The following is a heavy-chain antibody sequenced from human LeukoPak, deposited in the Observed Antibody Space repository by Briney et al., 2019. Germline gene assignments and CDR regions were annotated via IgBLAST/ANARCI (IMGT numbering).Heavy chain of an antibody. J-gene: IGHJ4*02. D-gene: IGHD6-6*01. V-gene: IGHV4-4*08. CDR3: ARDSYSSSDKFDY. CDR2: VYYSGST. Sequence: PSETLSLTCTVSGGSITNYYWSWIRQPPGKGLEWIGYVYYSGSTNYNPSLKSRVTISVDTSKNQFSLKLSSVTAADTAVYYCARDSYSSSDKFDYWGQGTLVTVSS. CDR1: GGSITNYY.